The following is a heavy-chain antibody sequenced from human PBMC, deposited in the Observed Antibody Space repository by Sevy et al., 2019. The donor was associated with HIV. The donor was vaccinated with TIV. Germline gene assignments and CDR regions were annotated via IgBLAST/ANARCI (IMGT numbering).Heavy chain of an antibody. V-gene: IGHV3-30*18. CDR3: AKDLNENCGGDCYSGADY. CDR2: ISYDGSNK. J-gene: IGHJ4*02. D-gene: IGHD2-21*02. Sequence: GGSLRLSCAASGFTFSSYGMHWVRQAPGKGLEWVAVISYDGSNKYYADSVKGRFTISRDNSKNTLYLQMNSLRAEDTAVYYCAKDLNENCGGDCYSGADYWGQGTLVTVSS. CDR1: GFTFSSYG.